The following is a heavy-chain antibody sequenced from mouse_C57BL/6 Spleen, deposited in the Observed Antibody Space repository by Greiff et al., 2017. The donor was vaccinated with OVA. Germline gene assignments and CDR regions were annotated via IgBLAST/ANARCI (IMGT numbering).Heavy chain of an antibody. CDR1: GYTFTSYW. CDR3: ARSYYYGGDWFAY. V-gene: IGHV1-69*01. J-gene: IGHJ3*01. Sequence: VQLQQPGAELVMPGASVKLSCKASGYTFTSYWMHWVKQRPGQGLEWIGEIDPSDSYTNYNQKFKGKSTLTVDKSSSTAYMQLSSLTSEDSAVDYCARSYYYGGDWFAYWGQGTLVTVSA. CDR2: IDPSDSYT. D-gene: IGHD1-1*02.